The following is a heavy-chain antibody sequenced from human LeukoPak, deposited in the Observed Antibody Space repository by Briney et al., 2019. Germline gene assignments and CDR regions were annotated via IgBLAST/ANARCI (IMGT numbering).Heavy chain of an antibody. Sequence: SETLSLTCAVYGGSFSGYYWSWIRQPPGKGLEWIGEINHSGSTNYNPSLKSRVTITVDTSKTQFSLKLSSVPPADTAVYYWAGGWEYQLCLDVWGRGSTVSASS. D-gene: IGHD2-2*01. V-gene: IGHV4-34*01. CDR3: AGGWEYQLCLDV. CDR1: GGSFSGYY. CDR2: INHSGST. J-gene: IGHJ6*01.